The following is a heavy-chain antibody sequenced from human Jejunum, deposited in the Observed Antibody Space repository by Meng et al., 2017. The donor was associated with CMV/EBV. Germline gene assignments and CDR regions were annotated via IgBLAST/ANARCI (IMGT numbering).Heavy chain of an antibody. D-gene: IGHD1-26*01. CDR3: ATKVGTTSGRFDP. Sequence: ASGLTVSTYSMNWVRQAPGKGLEWVSFISKSSNYKHYADAVKGRFTISRENAKNSVYLQMDSLRAEDTAIYYCATKVGTTSGRFDPWGQGTLVTVSS. CDR1: GLTVSTYS. V-gene: IGHV3-21*01. CDR2: ISKSSNYK. J-gene: IGHJ5*02.